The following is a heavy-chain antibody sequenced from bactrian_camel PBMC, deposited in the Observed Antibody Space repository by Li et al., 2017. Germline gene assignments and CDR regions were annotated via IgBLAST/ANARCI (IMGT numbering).Heavy chain of an antibody. Sequence: VQLVESGGGSVQTGGSLRLSCGVSRFSLADNDYCLGWFRQAPGKELEWVSSIWSSGRPTSYTDSVKGRFTISRDNAKSTLYLQLNSLKIEDTAMYYCAAVDSGVVFTAWSRGQGTQVTVS. J-gene: IGHJ6*01. V-gene: IGHV3S42*01. CDR1: RFSLADNDYC. CDR3: AAVDSGVVFTAWS. CDR2: IWSSGRPT. D-gene: IGHD3*01.